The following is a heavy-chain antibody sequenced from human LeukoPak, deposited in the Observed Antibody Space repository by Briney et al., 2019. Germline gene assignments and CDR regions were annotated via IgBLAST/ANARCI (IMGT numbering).Heavy chain of an antibody. D-gene: IGHD3-9*01. CDR2: IYYSGST. CDR1: GGSITSYY. V-gene: IGHV4-59*01. Sequence: SETLSLTCTVSGGSITSYYWSWIRQPPGKGLEWIGYIYYSGSTNYNPSLKSRVTISVDTSKNQFSLKLSSVTAADTAVYYCAREERYYDILTGYYQMGFDYWGQGTLVTVSS. J-gene: IGHJ4*02. CDR3: AREERYYDILTGYYQMGFDY.